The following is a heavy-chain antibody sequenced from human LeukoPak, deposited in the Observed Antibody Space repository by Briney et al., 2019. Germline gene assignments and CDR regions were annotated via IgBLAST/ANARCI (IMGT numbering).Heavy chain of an antibody. CDR1: GGAFTRAA. CDR2: VILHSGIA. CDR3: ATPRMNYYGSGSHYSYYYVDV. D-gene: IGHD3-10*01. J-gene: IGHJ6*03. Sequence: SVKVSCKASGGAFTRAAVSWVRQAPGQGLEWMGGVILHSGIADYAQKSQGRVTITADGSTSTAYMELKSLTSEDTAVYYCATPRMNYYGSGSHYSYYYVDVWGSGTAVTVSS. V-gene: IGHV1-69*13.